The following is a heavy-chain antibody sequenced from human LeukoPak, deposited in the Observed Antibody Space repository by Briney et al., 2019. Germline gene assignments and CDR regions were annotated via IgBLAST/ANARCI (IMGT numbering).Heavy chain of an antibody. Sequence: GGSLRLSCAASGFTFSSYSMNWVRQAPGKGLEWVSSISSSSSYIYYADSVEGRFTISRDNAKNSLYLQMNSLRAEDTAVYYCARAVNYYGSGSYPVYYYYYYMDVWGKGTTVTVSS. D-gene: IGHD3-10*01. J-gene: IGHJ6*03. V-gene: IGHV3-21*01. CDR1: GFTFSSYS. CDR3: ARAVNYYGSGSYPVYYYYYYMDV. CDR2: ISSSSSYI.